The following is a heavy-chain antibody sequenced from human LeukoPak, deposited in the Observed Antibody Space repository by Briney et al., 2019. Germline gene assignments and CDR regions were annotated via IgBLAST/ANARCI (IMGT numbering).Heavy chain of an antibody. CDR1: GFTFSSNV. J-gene: IGHJ4*02. V-gene: IGHV3-23*01. D-gene: IGHD3-10*01. Sequence: GGSLRLSCAASGFTFSSNVMSWVRRAPGKGLEWVSSITGSGGSIYYADSVKGRFTSSRDNSKNTLYLQMSSLRAEDTAVYYCAKDRRAGSYDYWGQGTLVTVSS. CDR3: AKDRRAGSYDY. CDR2: ITGSGGSI.